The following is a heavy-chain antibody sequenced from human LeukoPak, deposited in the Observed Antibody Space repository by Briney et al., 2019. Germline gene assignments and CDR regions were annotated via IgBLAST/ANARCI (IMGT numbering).Heavy chain of an antibody. Sequence: PSETLFLTCTVSGGSISSYYWSWIRQPPGKGLEWIGYIYTSGSTNYNPSLKSRVTISVDTSKNQFSLKLSSVTAADTAVYYCARQPYANDAFDIWGQGTMVTVSS. CDR3: ARQPYANDAFDI. D-gene: IGHD4-17*01. CDR2: IYTSGST. CDR1: GGSISSYY. V-gene: IGHV4-4*09. J-gene: IGHJ3*02.